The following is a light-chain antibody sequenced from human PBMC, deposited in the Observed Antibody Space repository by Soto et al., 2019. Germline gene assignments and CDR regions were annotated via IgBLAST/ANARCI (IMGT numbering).Light chain of an antibody. CDR3: QQRSNWPPT. Sequence: DIVLTQSPATLSLSPGERATLSCRASQSISSYLAWYQHKPGQAPRLLISDASNRATGVPARFSGSGSGTDFTLTISSLEPEDVAIYYCQQRSNWPPTFGQGTKLEI. CDR2: DAS. CDR1: QSISSY. J-gene: IGKJ2*01. V-gene: IGKV3-11*01.